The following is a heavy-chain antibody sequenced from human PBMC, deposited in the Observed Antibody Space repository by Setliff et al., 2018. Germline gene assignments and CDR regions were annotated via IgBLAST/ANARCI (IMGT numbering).Heavy chain of an antibody. Sequence: ASVKVSCKASGYTFTGYYMHWVRQAPGQGLEWMGWINPSSGGTNYAQKFQGWVTMTRDTSISTAYMELSRLRSDDTAVYYCAREAVHDSGYDGALDYWGQGTLVTVSS. V-gene: IGHV1-2*04. CDR2: INPSSGGT. D-gene: IGHD5-12*01. J-gene: IGHJ4*02. CDR3: AREAVHDSGYDGALDY. CDR1: GYTFTGYY.